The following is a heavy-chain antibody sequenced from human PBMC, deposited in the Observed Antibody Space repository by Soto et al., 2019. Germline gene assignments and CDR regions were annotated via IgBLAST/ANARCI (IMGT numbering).Heavy chain of an antibody. CDR1: GGPISSYY. J-gene: IGHJ3*02. D-gene: IGHD1-26*01. CDR3: ARLVGGNGFDI. Sequence: SETLSLTCTVSGGPISSYYWSWIRQPPGKGLEWIGYIYYSGSTNYNPSLKSRVTISVDTSKNQFSLKLSSVTAADTAVYYCARLVGGNGFDIWGQGTMVTVSS. CDR2: IYYSGST. V-gene: IGHV4-59*01.